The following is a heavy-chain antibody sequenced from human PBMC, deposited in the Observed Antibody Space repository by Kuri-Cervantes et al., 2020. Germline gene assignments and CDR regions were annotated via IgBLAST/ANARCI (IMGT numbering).Heavy chain of an antibody. CDR2: ISSSGSTI. V-gene: IGHV3-11*01. J-gene: IGHJ4*02. Sequence: GGSLRLSCAASGFTFSDYYMSWIRQAPGKGLEWVSYISSSGSTIYYADSVKGRFTISRDNAKNSLYLQMNSLRGEDTAVYYCARDRASYRGVRFDYWGQGTLVTVSS. D-gene: IGHD3-16*02. CDR1: GFTFSDYY. CDR3: ARDRASYRGVRFDY.